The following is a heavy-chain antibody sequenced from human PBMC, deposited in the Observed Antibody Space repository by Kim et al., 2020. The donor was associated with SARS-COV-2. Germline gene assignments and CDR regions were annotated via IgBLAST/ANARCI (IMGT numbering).Heavy chain of an antibody. CDR1: GFTFSNYS. CDR3: AREWYYYDSSGYSDAFDI. J-gene: IGHJ3*02. Sequence: GGSLRLSCAASGFTFSNYSMNWVRQAPGKGLEWVSYISSSSSAIYYADSVKGRFTISRDNAKNSLYLQMNSLRAEDTAVYYCAREWYYYDSSGYSDAFDIWGQGTMVTVSS. D-gene: IGHD3-22*01. CDR2: ISSSSSAI. V-gene: IGHV3-48*04.